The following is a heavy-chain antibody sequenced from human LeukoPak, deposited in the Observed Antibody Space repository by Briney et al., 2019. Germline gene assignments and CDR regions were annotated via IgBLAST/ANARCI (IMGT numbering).Heavy chain of an antibody. J-gene: IGHJ4*02. Sequence: PGGSLRLSCAAPGFTFSSYAMSWVRQAPGKGLEWVSAISGGSTYYADSVKGRFTISRDNSKNTLYLQMNSLRAEDTAVYYCAKEVDNYYDSSGYSDYWGQGTLVTVSS. CDR3: AKEVDNYYDSSGYSDY. CDR1: GFTFSSYA. CDR2: ISGGST. D-gene: IGHD3-22*01. V-gene: IGHV3-23*01.